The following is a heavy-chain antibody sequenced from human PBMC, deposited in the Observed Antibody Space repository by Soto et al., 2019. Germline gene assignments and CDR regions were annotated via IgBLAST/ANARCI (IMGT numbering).Heavy chain of an antibody. Sequence: QVQLLQSGAEVKKPGASVKVSYVASGYTFTDHYIHGVRQAPGQGLEWMGWINPHSGDTIYAQKFQGRVTLTRDTSISTAYMELSRLRSDDTDVYYCARGRTVNFYGMDVWGQGTTVTVSS. CDR2: INPHSGDT. D-gene: IGHD4-17*01. J-gene: IGHJ6*02. V-gene: IGHV1-2*02. CDR1: GYTFTDHY. CDR3: ARGRTVNFYGMDV.